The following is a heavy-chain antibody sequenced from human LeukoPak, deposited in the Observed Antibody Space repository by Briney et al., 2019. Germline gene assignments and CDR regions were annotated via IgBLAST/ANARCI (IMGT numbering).Heavy chain of an antibody. J-gene: IGHJ6*03. CDR3: ARDIRGHYDFWSGYYPYYYYYYMDV. V-gene: IGHV4-61*01. CDR2: IYYSGST. D-gene: IGHD3-3*01. Sequence: PSETLSLTCTVSGYSISSGYYWSWIRQPPGKGLEWIGYIYYSGSTNYNPSLKSRVTISVDTSKNQFSLKLSPVTAADTAVYYCARDIRGHYDFWSGYYPYYYYYYMDVWGKGTTVTVSS. CDR1: GYSISSGYY.